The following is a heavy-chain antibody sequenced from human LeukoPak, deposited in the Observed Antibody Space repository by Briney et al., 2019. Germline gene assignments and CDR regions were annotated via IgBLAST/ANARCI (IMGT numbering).Heavy chain of an antibody. J-gene: IGHJ4*02. V-gene: IGHV4-61*01. D-gene: IGHD5-12*01. CDR3: ARDYDIGYAGY. CDR1: GGSVSSGSYY. Sequence: PSETLSLTCTVSGGSVSSGSYYWSWIRQPPGKGLEWIGYIYYSGSTNYNPSLKSRVTISVDTSKNQFSLKLSSVTAADTAVYYCARDYDIGYAGYWGQGTLVTVSS. CDR2: IYYSGST.